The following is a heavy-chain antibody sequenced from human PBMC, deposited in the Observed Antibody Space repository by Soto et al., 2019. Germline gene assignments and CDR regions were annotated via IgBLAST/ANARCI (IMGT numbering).Heavy chain of an antibody. CDR2: ISGSGGST. D-gene: IGHD6-19*01. CDR1: GFTFSSYA. J-gene: IGHJ4*02. CDR3: AKDEGIAVAFDY. Sequence: LRLSCAASGFTFSSYAMSWVRQAPGKGLEWVSAISGSGGSTYYADSVKGRFTISRDNSKNTLYLQMNSLRAEDTAVYYCAKDEGIAVAFDYWGQGTLVTVSS. V-gene: IGHV3-23*01.